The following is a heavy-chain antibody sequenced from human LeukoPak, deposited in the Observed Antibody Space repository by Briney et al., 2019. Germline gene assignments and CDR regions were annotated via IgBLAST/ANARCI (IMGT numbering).Heavy chain of an antibody. CDR3: ARHANGGGCDY. CDR2: IYSSGNT. D-gene: IGHD2-15*01. V-gene: IGHV4-39*01. J-gene: IGHJ4*02. CDR1: GDSIGSSNFY. Sequence: SETLSLTCTVSGDSIGSSNFYWGWIRQPPGKGLEWIGSIYSSGNTFYKPSLKGRVTVSMDTSTNHFSLKLTSVTAADTALYYCARHANGGGCDYWGQGTLVTVSS.